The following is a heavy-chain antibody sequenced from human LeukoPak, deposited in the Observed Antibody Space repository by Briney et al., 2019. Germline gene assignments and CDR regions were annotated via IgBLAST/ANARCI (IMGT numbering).Heavy chain of an antibody. CDR3: ARKDGDY. V-gene: IGHV4-59*01. J-gene: IGHJ4*02. CDR2: MYNSGNT. CDR1: GASISSYH. Sequence: PSETLSLTCTVSGASISSYHWSWXRQPPGKGLEWIGYMYNSGNTNYNPSLKSRVTMSLDTSKNQFSLKLSSVTAADTAIYYCARKDGDYWGQGTLVIVSS. D-gene: IGHD5-24*01.